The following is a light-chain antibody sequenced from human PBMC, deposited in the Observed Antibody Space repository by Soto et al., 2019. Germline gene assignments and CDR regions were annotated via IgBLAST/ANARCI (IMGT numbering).Light chain of an antibody. J-gene: IGKJ4*01. CDR1: QSVSSSY. CDR3: QQYGSSLL. Sequence: EIVLMQSPCTLSLSPGERATLSCRASQSVSSSYLAWYQQKPGQAPRLLIYGASARAAGIPDRFSGSGSGTDFTLTISRLEPEDFAVYYCQQYGSSLLFGGGTKVDIK. V-gene: IGKV3-20*01. CDR2: GAS.